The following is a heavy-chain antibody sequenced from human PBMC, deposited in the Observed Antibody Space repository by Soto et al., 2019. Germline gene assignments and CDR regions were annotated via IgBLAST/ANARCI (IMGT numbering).Heavy chain of an antibody. V-gene: IGHV5-51*01. CDR1: GYSFTSYW. Sequence: PGESLKISCKGSGYSFTSYWIGWVRQMPGKGLEWMGIIYPGDSDTRYSPSFQGQVTISADKSISTAYLQWSSLKASDTAMYYCARHWESKVTTMAAFDIWSQGTMVTVSS. D-gene: IGHD4-17*01. CDR2: IYPGDSDT. CDR3: ARHWESKVTTMAAFDI. J-gene: IGHJ3*02.